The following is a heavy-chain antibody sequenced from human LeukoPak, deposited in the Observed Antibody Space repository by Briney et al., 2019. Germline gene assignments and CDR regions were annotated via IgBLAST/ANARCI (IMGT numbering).Heavy chain of an antibody. D-gene: IGHD3-16*01. V-gene: IGHV3-33*01. Sequence: AGGSLRLSCAASGFTFSSYGMHWVRQAPGKGLEWVAVIWYDGSNKYYADSVKGRFTISRDNSKNTLYLQMNSLRAEDTAVYYCARDDDYGPHAFDIWGHGTMVTVSS. CDR3: ARDDDYGPHAFDI. J-gene: IGHJ3*02. CDR2: IWYDGSNK. CDR1: GFTFSSYG.